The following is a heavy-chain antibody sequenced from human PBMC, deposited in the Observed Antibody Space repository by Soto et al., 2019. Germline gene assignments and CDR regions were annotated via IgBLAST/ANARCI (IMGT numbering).Heavy chain of an antibody. CDR3: ARAAYMYAYREFDS. CDR2: ISHSGTT. CDR1: GGSFSGYY. Sequence: QVQLQQWGAGLLKPSETLSLSCAVYGGSFSGYYWSWIRQPPGKGLEWIVEISHSGTTNYNLSLKSLVTISVATSKNQFSLQVTSVTAADTAIYFCARAAYMYAYREFDSWGQGTMVTVSS. V-gene: IGHV4-34*02. D-gene: IGHD2-8*01. J-gene: IGHJ4*02.